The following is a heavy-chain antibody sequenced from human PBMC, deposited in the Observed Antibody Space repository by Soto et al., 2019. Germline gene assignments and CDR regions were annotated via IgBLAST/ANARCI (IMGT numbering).Heavy chain of an antibody. V-gene: IGHV4-31*03. D-gene: IGHD3-16*01. CDR1: AGSISSGGYY. CDR3: ARDRGGRFDP. Sequence: PSETLSLTCTLSAGSISSGGYYWSWIRQHPGKGLEWIGYIYYSRTTYYNPSLKSRVTISVDTSKNQFSLKLSSVTAADTAVYYCARDRGGRFDPWGQGTLVTVSS. J-gene: IGHJ5*02. CDR2: IYYSRTT.